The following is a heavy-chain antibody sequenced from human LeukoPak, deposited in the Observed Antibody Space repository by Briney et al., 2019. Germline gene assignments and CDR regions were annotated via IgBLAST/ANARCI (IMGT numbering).Heavy chain of an antibody. D-gene: IGHD1-14*01. CDR3: AADIRSYYYYYGMDV. Sequence: SVKVSCKASGSTFTSSAVQWVRQARGQRLEWIGWIVVGSGNTNYAQKFQERVTITRDMSTSTAYMELSSLRSEDTAVYYCAADIRSYYYYYGMDVWGQGTTVTVSS. CDR1: GSTFTSSA. CDR2: IVVGSGNT. J-gene: IGHJ6*02. V-gene: IGHV1-58*01.